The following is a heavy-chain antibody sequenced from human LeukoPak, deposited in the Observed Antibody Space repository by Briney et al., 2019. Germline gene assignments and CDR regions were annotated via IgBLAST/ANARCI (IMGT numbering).Heavy chain of an antibody. V-gene: IGHV4-39*07. D-gene: IGHD6-13*01. CDR2: IYYSGST. CDR1: GGSISSSSYY. J-gene: IGHJ4*02. CDR3: ARSAAAGTSVDY. Sequence: SETLSLTCTVSGGSISSSSYYWGWIRQPPGKGLEWIGIIYYSGSTNYNPSLKSRVTISVDTSKNQFSLKLSSVTAADTAVYYCARSAAAGTSVDYWGQGTLVTVSS.